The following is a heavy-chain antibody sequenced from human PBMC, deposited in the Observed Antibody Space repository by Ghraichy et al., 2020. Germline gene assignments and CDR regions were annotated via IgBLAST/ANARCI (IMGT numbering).Heavy chain of an antibody. J-gene: IGHJ4*02. CDR3: ARALAAAVYFDY. CDR2: INPNSGGT. CDR1: GYTFTGYY. V-gene: IGHV1-2*02. D-gene: IGHD6-13*01. Sequence: ASVKVSCKASGYTFTGYYMHWVRQAPGQGLEWMGWINPNSGGTNYAQKFQGRVTMTRDTSISTAYMELSRLRSDDTAVYYCARALAAAVYFDYWGQGTLVTVSS.